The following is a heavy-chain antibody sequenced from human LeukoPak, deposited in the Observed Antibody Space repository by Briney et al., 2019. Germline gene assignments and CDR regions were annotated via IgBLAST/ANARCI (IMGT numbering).Heavy chain of an antibody. CDR2: ISWNSGSI. CDR1: GFTFDDYA. CDR3: AGDYYYYGMDV. V-gene: IGHV3-9*01. J-gene: IGHJ6*02. Sequence: GGSLRLSCAASGFTFDDYAMHWVRQAPGKGLEWVSGISWNSGSIGYADSVKGRFTISRDNAKNSLYLQMNSLRAGDTALYYCAGDYYYYGMDVWGQGTTVTVSS.